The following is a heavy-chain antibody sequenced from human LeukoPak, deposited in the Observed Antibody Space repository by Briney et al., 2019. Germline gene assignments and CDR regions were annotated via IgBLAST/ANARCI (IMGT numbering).Heavy chain of an antibody. CDR1: GVSINSGDYD. D-gene: IGHD6-13*01. CDR3: ATYDGSAAAGYFDN. Sequence: SQTLSLTCAVPGVSINSGDYDWTWIRQPPGKGLEWIGYIHHSGSAYYKPSLKSRVNLSVDRSKYRFLLKLRSVTAGGSGGYYCATYDGSAAAGYFDNWGQGTLVTVSS. J-gene: IGHJ4*02. CDR2: IHHSGSA. V-gene: IGHV4-30-4*01.